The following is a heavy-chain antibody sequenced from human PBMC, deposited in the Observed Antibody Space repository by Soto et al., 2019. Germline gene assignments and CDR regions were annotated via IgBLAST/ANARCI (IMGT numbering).Heavy chain of an antibody. Sequence: ASVKVSCKVSGYTLTELSMHWVRQAPGKGLEWMGGFDPEDGETIYAQKFQGRVTMTEDTSTDTAYMELSSLRSEDTAVYYCGTVFWEVVPAAFIYNWFDPWGQGTLVTVAS. CDR3: GTVFWEVVPAAFIYNWFDP. CDR2: FDPEDGET. D-gene: IGHD2-2*01. CDR1: GYTLTELS. V-gene: IGHV1-24*01. J-gene: IGHJ5*02.